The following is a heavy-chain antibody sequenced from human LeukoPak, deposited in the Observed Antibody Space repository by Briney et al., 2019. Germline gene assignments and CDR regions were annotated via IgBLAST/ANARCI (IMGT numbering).Heavy chain of an antibody. V-gene: IGHV4-38-2*02. J-gene: IGHJ4*02. Sequence: SETLSLTCTVSGYSISSGYYWGWIRQPPGKGLEWIGSIYHSGSTYYNPSLKSRVTISVDTSKNQFSLKLSSVTAADTAVYYCARGYLVGATDFDYWGQGTLVTVSS. CDR2: IYHSGST. D-gene: IGHD1-26*01. CDR1: GYSISSGYY. CDR3: ARGYLVGATDFDY.